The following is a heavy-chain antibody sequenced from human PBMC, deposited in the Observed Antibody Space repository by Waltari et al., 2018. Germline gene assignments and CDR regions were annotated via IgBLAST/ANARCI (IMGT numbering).Heavy chain of an antibody. CDR2: IYSGGST. D-gene: IGHD3-10*01. V-gene: IGHV3-53*02. Sequence: EVQLVETGGGLIQPGGSLRLSCAASGFTVSSNYMSWVRQAPGKGLEWVAVIYSGGSTYDADTVKGRFTISRDNSKNTLYLQMNSLRAEDTAVYYCARESRGSDWYVDLWGRGTLVIVSS. J-gene: IGHJ2*01. CDR3: ARESRGSDWYVDL. CDR1: GFTVSSNY.